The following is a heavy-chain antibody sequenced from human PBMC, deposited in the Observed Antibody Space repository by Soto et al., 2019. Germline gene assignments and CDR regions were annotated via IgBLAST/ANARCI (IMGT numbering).Heavy chain of an antibody. Sequence: GGSLRLSCTGAGFTFGNYGMHWVRQAPGKGLEWVASTSYDGNNKYYADSLKGRFTISRDNSKKMVYLQMTSLGPEDTAVYYCAKGGGSARDFDYWGQGALVTVSS. V-gene: IGHV3-30*18. CDR3: AKGGGSARDFDY. D-gene: IGHD1-26*01. CDR1: GFTFGNYG. J-gene: IGHJ4*02. CDR2: TSYDGNNK.